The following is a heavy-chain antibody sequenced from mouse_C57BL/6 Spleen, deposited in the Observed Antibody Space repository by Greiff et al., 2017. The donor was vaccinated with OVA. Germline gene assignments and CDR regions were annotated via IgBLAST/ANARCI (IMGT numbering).Heavy chain of an antibody. D-gene: IGHD2-4*01. V-gene: IGHV1-81*01. Sequence: VKLVESGAELARPGASVKLSCKASGYTFTSYGISWVKQRTGQGLEWIGEIYPRSGNTYYNEKFKGKATLTADKSSSTAYMELRSLTSEDSAVYFCARRGPYDYDYAMDYWGQGTSVTVSS. CDR1: GYTFTSYG. CDR2: IYPRSGNT. CDR3: ARRGPYDYDYAMDY. J-gene: IGHJ4*01.